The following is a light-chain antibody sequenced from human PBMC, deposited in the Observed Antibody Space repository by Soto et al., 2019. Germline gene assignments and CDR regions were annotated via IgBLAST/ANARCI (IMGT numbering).Light chain of an antibody. V-gene: IGLV2-14*01. J-gene: IGLJ2*01. CDR1: SSDVGAYDY. Sequence: QSALTQPASVSGSPGQSITISCTGTSSDVGAYDYVSWYQPHPGKAPKLMIYDVTNRPSAVSDRFSGSKSGNTASLTISGLQAEDEADYYCSSYTSSSTLVFGEGTKLTVL. CDR2: DVT. CDR3: SSYTSSSTLV.